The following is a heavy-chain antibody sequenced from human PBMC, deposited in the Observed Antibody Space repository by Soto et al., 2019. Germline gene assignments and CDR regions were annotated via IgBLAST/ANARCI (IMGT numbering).Heavy chain of an antibody. J-gene: IGHJ3*01. CDR1: GFTFADYT. CDR3: TRSEVATGWDDAFDV. V-gene: IGHV3-49*03. D-gene: IGHD5-12*01. CDR2: IRNKGRGGTP. Sequence: GGSLRLSCSGSGFTFADYTMSWFRQAPGKGLEWIGFIRNKGRGGTPEYAASVKDRFTVSRDDSMSIAYLQMNSLKTEDTAVYFCTRSEVATGWDDAFDVCGAGTLVTVSS.